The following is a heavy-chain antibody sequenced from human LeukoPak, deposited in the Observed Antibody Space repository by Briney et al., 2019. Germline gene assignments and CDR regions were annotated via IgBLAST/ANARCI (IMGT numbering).Heavy chain of an antibody. CDR1: GGSFSGYY. J-gene: IGHJ4*02. CDR2: IYYSGNT. Sequence: SETLSLTCAVYGGSFSGYYWGWIRQPPGKGLEWIGSIYYSGNTYYNPSLKSRVTISVDTSKNQFSLKLSSVTAADTAVYYCAGARREYSYGYRPDEMGHYFDHWGQGTLVTVSS. V-gene: IGHV4-34*01. CDR3: AGARREYSYGYRPDEMGHYFDH. D-gene: IGHD5-18*01.